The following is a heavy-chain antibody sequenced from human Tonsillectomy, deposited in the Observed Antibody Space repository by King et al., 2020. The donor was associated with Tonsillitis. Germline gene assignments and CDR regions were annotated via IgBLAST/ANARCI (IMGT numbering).Heavy chain of an antibody. Sequence: QLQESGPGLVKPSETLSLTCTVSGDSINNNYWTWIRQPPGKGLEWIGFFYSSGSAKYNPSLKSRVSISGDTSKNQFSLKVNSVTAADTAVYYCAREYCDSTSCYYFDYWGQGTLVTVSS. CDR2: FYSSGSA. CDR3: AREYCDSTSCYYFDY. CDR1: GDSINNNY. J-gene: IGHJ4*02. D-gene: IGHD2-2*01. V-gene: IGHV4-59*01.